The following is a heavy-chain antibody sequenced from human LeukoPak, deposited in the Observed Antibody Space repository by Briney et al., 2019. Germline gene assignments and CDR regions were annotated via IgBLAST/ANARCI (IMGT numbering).Heavy chain of an antibody. V-gene: IGHV4-39*01. CDR1: GASISSSSYS. CDR2: ISYSGST. Sequence: SETLSLTCTVSGASISSSSYSWGWIRQPPGKGLEWIGSISYSGSTYYNPSLKSRVTISVDTSKNQFSLKLSSVTAADTAVYYCASLTGGWTLGYWGQGTLVTVSS. D-gene: IGHD3-16*01. J-gene: IGHJ4*02. CDR3: ASLTGGWTLGY.